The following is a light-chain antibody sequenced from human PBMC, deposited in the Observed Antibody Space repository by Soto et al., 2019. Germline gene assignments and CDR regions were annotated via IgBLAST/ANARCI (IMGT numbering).Light chain of an antibody. CDR1: QGIRND. Sequence: DIQMPQSPSSLSASVGDRVTITCRASQGIRNDLGWYQQKPGKAPQLLIYATSGLQSGVPSRFSGSGSGTDFTLTISSLQPEDFATYYCQQSYNTPRTFGQGTKVDIK. V-gene: IGKV1-39*01. CDR3: QQSYNTPRT. J-gene: IGKJ1*01. CDR2: ATS.